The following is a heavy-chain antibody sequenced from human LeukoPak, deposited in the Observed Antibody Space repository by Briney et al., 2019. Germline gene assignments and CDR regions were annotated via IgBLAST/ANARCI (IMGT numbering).Heavy chain of an antibody. V-gene: IGHV3-9*01. Sequence: PGGSLRLSCAASGFTFDDYAMHWVRQAPGKVLEWVSGISWNSGSIGYADSVKGRFTISRDNAKNSLYLQMNSLRAEDTALYYCAPRLWGIAAAGTGESDYWGQGTLVTVSS. D-gene: IGHD6-13*01. J-gene: IGHJ4*02. CDR3: APRLWGIAAAGTGESDY. CDR1: GFTFDDYA. CDR2: ISWNSGSI.